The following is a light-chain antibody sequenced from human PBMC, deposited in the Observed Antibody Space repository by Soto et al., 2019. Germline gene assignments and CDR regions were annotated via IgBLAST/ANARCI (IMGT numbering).Light chain of an antibody. J-gene: IGKJ1*01. CDR3: QQYNGYSRT. CDR2: DAS. Sequence: DIQMTQSPSTLSASVGDRVTITCRASQSISTWLAWYQQKPGKAPKLLIYDASSLESGVPSRFSGSGSGTEFTVTISSLQPDDFATYYCQQYNGYSRTFGQGTKVEI. V-gene: IGKV1-5*01. CDR1: QSISTW.